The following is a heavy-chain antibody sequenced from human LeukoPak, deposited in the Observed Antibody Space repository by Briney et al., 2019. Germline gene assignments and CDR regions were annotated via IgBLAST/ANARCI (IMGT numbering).Heavy chain of an antibody. Sequence: PGGSLRLSCAASGFTFSSYETNWVRQAPGKGLEWVSYISSSGSTIYYADSVKGRFTISRDNAKNSLYLQMNSLRAEDTAVYYCARDCYEYGEYYFDYWGQGTLVTVSS. V-gene: IGHV3-48*03. CDR1: GFTFSSYE. D-gene: IGHD3-10*01. CDR3: ARDCYEYGEYYFDY. CDR2: ISSSGSTI. J-gene: IGHJ4*02.